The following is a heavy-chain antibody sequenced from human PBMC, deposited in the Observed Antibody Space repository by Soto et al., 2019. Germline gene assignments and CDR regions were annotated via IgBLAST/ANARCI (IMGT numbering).Heavy chain of an antibody. CDR1: GGSISSGGYY. D-gene: IGHD3-10*02. CDR3: ARGVQGVIIRSGKWFDP. Sequence: SETLSLTCTVSGGSISSGGYYWSWIRQHPGKGLEWIGYIYYSGSTYYNPSLKSRVTISVDTSKNQFSLKLSSVTAADTAVYYCARGVQGVIIRSGKWFDPWGQGTLVTVSS. J-gene: IGHJ5*02. V-gene: IGHV4-31*03. CDR2: IYYSGST.